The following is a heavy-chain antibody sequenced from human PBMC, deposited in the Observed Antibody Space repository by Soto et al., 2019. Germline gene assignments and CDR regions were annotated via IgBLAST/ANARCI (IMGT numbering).Heavy chain of an antibody. J-gene: IGHJ4*02. CDR2: IYYSGST. Sequence: QLQLQESGPGLVKPSETLSLTCTVSGGSISSNNYYWGWIRQPPGKGLEWIGSIYYSGSTYYNPSLKSRVTISVDTSKNQFSLKLSSVTAADTAVYYCATPPPVLRYFDWSQSWDYWGQGTLVTVSS. D-gene: IGHD3-9*01. CDR3: ATPPPVLRYFDWSQSWDY. V-gene: IGHV4-39*01. CDR1: GGSISSNNYY.